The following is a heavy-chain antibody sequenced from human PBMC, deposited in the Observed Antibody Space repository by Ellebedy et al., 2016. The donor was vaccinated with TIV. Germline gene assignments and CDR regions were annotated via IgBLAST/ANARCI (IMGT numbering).Heavy chain of an antibody. V-gene: IGHV1-18*04. Sequence: AASVKVSCKTSGYMFTNFAIAWARQAPGQGLEWMGWISTENRNTNYEQKFQGRITLTTDPSTNTAYMELTNLRSDDTAVYYCARDQSTAIFDFWGQGTLVTVSS. D-gene: IGHD1-14*01. CDR1: GYMFTNFA. CDR2: ISTENRNT. J-gene: IGHJ4*02. CDR3: ARDQSTAIFDF.